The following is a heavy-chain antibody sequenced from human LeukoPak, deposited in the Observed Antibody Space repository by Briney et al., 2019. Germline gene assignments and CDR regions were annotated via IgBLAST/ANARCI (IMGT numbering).Heavy chain of an antibody. J-gene: IGHJ4*02. D-gene: IGHD4-17*01. CDR2: IYYSGST. V-gene: IGHV4-39*07. Sequence: SETLSLTCTVSGGSISSSSYYWGWIRQPPGKGLEWIGSIYYSGSTYYNPSLKSRVTISVDTSKNQFSLKLSSVTAADTAVYYCARGIDYGDYPYYFDYWGQGTLVTVSS. CDR3: ARGIDYGDYPYYFDY. CDR1: GGSISSSSYY.